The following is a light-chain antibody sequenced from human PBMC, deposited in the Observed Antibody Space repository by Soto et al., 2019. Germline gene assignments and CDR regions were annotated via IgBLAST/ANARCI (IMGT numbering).Light chain of an antibody. CDR2: GVT. Sequence: QSALTQPTSVSGSPGQSITISCTGKHNDIGTYDYVSWYQQHPGRAPRLLIYGVTTRPSGISDRFSASKSGLTASLTISGLQPEDEADYDCSSFTSDRIYVFGPGTKVTVL. V-gene: IGLV2-14*03. CDR3: SSFTSDRIYV. J-gene: IGLJ1*01. CDR1: HNDIGTYDY.